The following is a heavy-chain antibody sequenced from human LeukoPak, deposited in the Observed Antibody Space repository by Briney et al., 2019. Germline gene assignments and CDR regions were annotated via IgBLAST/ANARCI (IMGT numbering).Heavy chain of an antibody. CDR1: GGSISSGGYY. CDR3: ARVRRTQDYYDSSGPTNAFDI. CDR2: IYYSGST. J-gene: IGHJ3*02. D-gene: IGHD3-22*01. V-gene: IGHV4-31*03. Sequence: PSQTLSLTCTVSGGSISSGGYYWSWIRQHPGKGLEWIGYIYYSGSTYYNPSLKSRVTISVDTSKNQFSLKLSSVTAADTAVYYCARVRRTQDYYDSSGPTNAFDIWGQGTMVTVSS.